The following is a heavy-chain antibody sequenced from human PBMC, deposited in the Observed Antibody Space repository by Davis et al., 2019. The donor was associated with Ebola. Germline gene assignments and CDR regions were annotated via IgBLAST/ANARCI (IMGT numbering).Heavy chain of an antibody. D-gene: IGHD5-18*01. CDR1: GFTFSSYW. CDR2: IKQDGSEK. Sequence: PSETLSLTCAASGFTFSSYWMSWVRQAPGKGLEWVANIKQDGSEKYYVDSVKGRFTISRDNAKNSLYLQMNSLRAEDTAVYYCARQLQKRGYSYGWYYYGMDVWGQGTTVTVSS. J-gene: IGHJ6*02. V-gene: IGHV3-7*01. CDR3: ARQLQKRGYSYGWYYYGMDV.